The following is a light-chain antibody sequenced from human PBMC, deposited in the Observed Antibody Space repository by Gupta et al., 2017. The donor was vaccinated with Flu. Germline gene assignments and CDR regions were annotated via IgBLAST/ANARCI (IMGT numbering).Light chain of an antibody. CDR1: SSNIGAGYD. Sequence: QSVLTQPPSVSGAPGQRITISCTWSSSNIGAGYDVHWYQQVPGRAPKLLIYGNSDRPSGIPDRFSGSKSGTSASLAITGLQAEDEAEYYCQSYDTSLSVVVFGGGTQLTVL. J-gene: IGLJ2*01. CDR3: QSYDTSLSVVV. CDR2: GNS. V-gene: IGLV1-40*01.